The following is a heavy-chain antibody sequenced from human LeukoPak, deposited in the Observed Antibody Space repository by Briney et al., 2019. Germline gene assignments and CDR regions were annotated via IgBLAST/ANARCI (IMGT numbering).Heavy chain of an antibody. CDR2: IYPVDSDT. V-gene: IGHV5-51*01. CDR3: ARPLISGSYFNPFDI. D-gene: IGHD3-10*01. J-gene: IGHJ3*02. Sequence: KGGGSLQISCQGSGSYFTDYWIGGARQVPGKGLEWMGIIYPVDSDTTYGPSFQGQVTISADRSINTAYLQWSSLSASDTAIYYCARPLISGSYFNPFDIWGQGTMVTVSS. CDR1: GSYFTDYW.